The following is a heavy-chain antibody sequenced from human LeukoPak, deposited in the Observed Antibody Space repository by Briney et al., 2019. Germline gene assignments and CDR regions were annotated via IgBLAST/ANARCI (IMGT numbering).Heavy chain of an antibody. D-gene: IGHD6-6*01. Sequence: SSETLSLTCAVSGGSISSHYWSWIRQPPGKRLEWIGFIYYSGTTKYNPSLKSRVTISADTSKNQFSLKLSSVTAADTAVYYCARQADDSSSSLVYFDYWGQGTLVTVSS. CDR2: IYYSGTT. V-gene: IGHV4-59*08. CDR3: ARQADDSSSSLVYFDY. CDR1: GGSISSHY. J-gene: IGHJ4*02.